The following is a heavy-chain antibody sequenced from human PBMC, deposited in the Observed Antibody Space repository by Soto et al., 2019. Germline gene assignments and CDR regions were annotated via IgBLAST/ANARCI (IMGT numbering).Heavy chain of an antibody. Sequence: SETLSLTCTVSGGSISSGGYYWSWIRQHPGKGLEWIGEIYHSGSTNYNPSLKSRVTISVDTSKNQFSLKLSSVTAADTAVYYCASFEITMVRGVIKVRDYWGQGTLVTVSS. CDR1: GGSISSGGYY. CDR3: ASFEITMVRGVIKVRDY. D-gene: IGHD3-10*01. J-gene: IGHJ4*02. V-gene: IGHV4-31*03. CDR2: IYHSGST.